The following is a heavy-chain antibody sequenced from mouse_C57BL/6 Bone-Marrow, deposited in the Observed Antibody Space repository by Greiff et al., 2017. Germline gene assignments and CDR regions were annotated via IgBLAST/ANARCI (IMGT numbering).Heavy chain of an antibody. CDR3: ARGGNYLYYYAMDY. CDR1: GFSINSDCY. CDR2: TFYSGIT. Sequence: EVQLQQSGPSLVRPSQTLSLTCTVTGFSINSDCYWIWIRQFPGNKLEYIGYTFYSGITYYNPSLASRTYITRDTSKNQFSLKLISVTTEDTATYYCARGGNYLYYYAMDYWGQGTSVTVSS. J-gene: IGHJ4*01. D-gene: IGHD2-1*01. V-gene: IGHV3-3*01.